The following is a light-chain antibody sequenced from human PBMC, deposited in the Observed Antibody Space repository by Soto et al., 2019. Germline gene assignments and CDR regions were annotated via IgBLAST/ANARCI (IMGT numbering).Light chain of an antibody. J-gene: IGLJ3*02. V-gene: IGLV1-44*01. CDR2: NNN. CDR3: AAWDDTLNGLV. Sequence: QSVLTQPPSASGTPGQRISISCSGRTSNIGSNIVAWYQHLPGTAPKLLIYNNNQRPSGVPDRFFGSKSGSSASLAISGLQPDDESNYYCAAWDDTLNGLVFGGGTKLTVL. CDR1: TSNIGSNI.